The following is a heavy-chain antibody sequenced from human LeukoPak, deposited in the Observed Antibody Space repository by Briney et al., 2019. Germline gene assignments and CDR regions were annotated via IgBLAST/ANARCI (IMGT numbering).Heavy chain of an antibody. J-gene: IGHJ4*02. Sequence: PGGSLRLSCAASGFTFSSYSINWVRQAPGKGLEWVSYIVSISSAIYYADSVKGRFTISRHNAKDSLYLQMNSLRAEDTAVYYCAKQAPTSSASNYWGQGPLVTFS. CDR3: AKQAPTSSASNY. D-gene: IGHD6-19*01. V-gene: IGHV3-48*04. CDR1: GFTFSSYS. CDR2: IVSISSAI.